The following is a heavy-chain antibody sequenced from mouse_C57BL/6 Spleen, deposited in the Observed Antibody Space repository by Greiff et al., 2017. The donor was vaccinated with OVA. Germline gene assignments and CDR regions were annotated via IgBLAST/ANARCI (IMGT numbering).Heavy chain of an antibody. CDR1: GYSITSGYY. CDR3: AREEGPGAMDY. V-gene: IGHV3-6*01. CDR2: ISYDGSN. Sequence: EVKLMESGPGLVKPSQSLSLTCSVTGYSITSGYYWNWIRQFPGNKLEWMGYISYDGSNNYNPSLKNRISITRDTSKNQFFLKLNSVTTEDTATYYCAREEGPGAMDYWGQGTSVTVSS. J-gene: IGHJ4*01.